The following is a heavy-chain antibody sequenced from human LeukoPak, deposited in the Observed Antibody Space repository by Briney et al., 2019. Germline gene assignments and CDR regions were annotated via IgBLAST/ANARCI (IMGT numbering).Heavy chain of an antibody. CDR2: ISSSSSTI. Sequence: GGSLRLSCAASGFTFSSYSMNWVRQAPGKGLEWVSYISSSSSTIYYADSVKGRFTISRDNAKNSLYLQMNSLRAEDTAVYYCARDYDFWSGYYSPTRGYFGYWGQGTLVTVSS. D-gene: IGHD3-3*01. CDR3: ARDYDFWSGYYSPTRGYFGY. J-gene: IGHJ4*02. V-gene: IGHV3-48*01. CDR1: GFTFSSYS.